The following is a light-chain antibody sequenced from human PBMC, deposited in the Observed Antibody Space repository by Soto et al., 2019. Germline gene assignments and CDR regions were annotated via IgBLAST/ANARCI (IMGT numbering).Light chain of an antibody. J-gene: IGKJ3*01. CDR1: QGIRND. CDR3: QQYYSYPPVT. V-gene: IGKV1-17*01. Sequence: DIQMTQSPSSLSASVGDRVTITCRASQGIRNDLGWYQQRQGKAPKRLIYAASSLQIGVPSRFSGSGSGTDFTLTISCLQSEDFATYYCQQYYSYPPVTFGPGTKVDIK. CDR2: AAS.